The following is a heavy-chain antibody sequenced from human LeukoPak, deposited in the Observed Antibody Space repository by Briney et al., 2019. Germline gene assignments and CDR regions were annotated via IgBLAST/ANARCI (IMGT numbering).Heavy chain of an antibody. CDR1: GFTFSSYG. J-gene: IGHJ5*02. D-gene: IGHD6-19*01. V-gene: IGHV3-33*06. CDR3: AKEVKAVTNWFDP. CDR2: IWYDGSNK. Sequence: GGSLRLSCAASGFTFSSYGMHWVRQAPGKGLEWVAVIWYDGSNKYYADSVKGRFTISRDNSKNTLYLQMNSLRAEDTAVYFCAKEVKAVTNWFDPWGQGTLVTVSS.